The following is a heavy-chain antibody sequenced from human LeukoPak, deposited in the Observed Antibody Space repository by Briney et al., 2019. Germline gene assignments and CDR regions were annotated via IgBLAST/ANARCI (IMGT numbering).Heavy chain of an antibody. CDR2: ISYDGSNK. CDR1: GFTFSSYG. Sequence: GGSLRLSCAASGFTFSSYGMHWVRQAPGKGLEWVAVISYDGSNKYYADSVKGRSTISRDNSKNTLYLQMNSLRAEDTAVYYCAKDFLPDYWGQGTLVTVSS. V-gene: IGHV3-30*18. J-gene: IGHJ4*02. CDR3: AKDFLPDY. D-gene: IGHD2/OR15-2a*01.